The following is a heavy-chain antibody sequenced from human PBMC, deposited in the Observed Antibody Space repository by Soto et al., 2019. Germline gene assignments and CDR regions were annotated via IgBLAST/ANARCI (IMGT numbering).Heavy chain of an antibody. Sequence: QVQLVESGGGVVQPGRSLRLSCAASGFTFSSYGMHWVRQAPGKGLEWVAVIWYDGSNKYYADSVKGRFTISRDNSKNTLYLQLNSLRAEDMAVYYCERARDGTFDYWGQGTLVTVSS. J-gene: IGHJ4*02. CDR2: IWYDGSNK. CDR1: GFTFSSYG. CDR3: ERARDGTFDY. V-gene: IGHV3-33*01.